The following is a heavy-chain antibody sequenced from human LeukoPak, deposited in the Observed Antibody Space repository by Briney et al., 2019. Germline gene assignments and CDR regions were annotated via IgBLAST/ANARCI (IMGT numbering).Heavy chain of an antibody. CDR2: INHSGST. V-gene: IGHV4-34*01. CDR1: GGSFSGYY. D-gene: IGHD3-10*01. CDR3: ARGGDYYGSGIPFDF. Sequence: SETLSLTCGVYGGSFSGYYWTWIRQPPGKGLEWIGEINHSGSTNYNPSLKSRVIMSVDTSKNQFSPKLSSVTAADTAVYYCARGGDYYGSGIPFDFWGQGTLVTVSS. J-gene: IGHJ4*02.